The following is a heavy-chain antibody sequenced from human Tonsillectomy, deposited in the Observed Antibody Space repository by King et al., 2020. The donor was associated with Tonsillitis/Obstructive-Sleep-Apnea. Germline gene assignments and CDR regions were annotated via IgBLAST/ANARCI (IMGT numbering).Heavy chain of an antibody. CDR1: GGSFSGYY. Sequence: VQLQQWGAGLLKPSETLSLTCAVYGGSFSGYYWSGIGQPPGKGLEGMGEINHRGSTNYNPSLKSRVTISVDTSKNQFSLKLSSVTAADTALYYCASVAVAGTGWFDPWGQGTLVTVSS. CDR2: INHRGST. D-gene: IGHD6-19*01. V-gene: IGHV4-34*01. J-gene: IGHJ5*02. CDR3: ASVAVAGTGWFDP.